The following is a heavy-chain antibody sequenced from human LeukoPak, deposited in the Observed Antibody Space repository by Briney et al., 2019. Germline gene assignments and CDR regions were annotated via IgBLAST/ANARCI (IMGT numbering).Heavy chain of an antibody. CDR1: GFTFDDYG. V-gene: IGHV3-20*04. D-gene: IGHD2-21*01. Sequence: GSLRLSCAASGFTFDDYGMSWVRQAPGKGLEWVSGINWNGGSTGYADSVKGRFTISRDNAKNSLYLQMNSLRAEDTALYYCAREQSYSEEIVVVNPPFDYWGQGTLVTVSS. CDR2: INWNGGST. J-gene: IGHJ4*02. CDR3: AREQSYSEEIVVVNPPFDY.